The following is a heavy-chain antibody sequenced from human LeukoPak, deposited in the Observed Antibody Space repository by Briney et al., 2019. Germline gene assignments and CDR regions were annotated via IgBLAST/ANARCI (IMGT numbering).Heavy chain of an antibody. V-gene: IGHV3-30*02. D-gene: IGHD3-22*01. CDR1: GFTFSSYG. Sequence: GGSLRLSCAASGFTFSSYGMHWVRQAPGKGLEWVAFIRYDGSNKYYADSVKGRFTISRDNSKNTLYLQMNSLRAEDTAVYYCAPDYYDSSGYYPTVDYWGQGTLVTVSS. CDR3: APDYYDSSGYYPTVDY. CDR2: IRYDGSNK. J-gene: IGHJ4*02.